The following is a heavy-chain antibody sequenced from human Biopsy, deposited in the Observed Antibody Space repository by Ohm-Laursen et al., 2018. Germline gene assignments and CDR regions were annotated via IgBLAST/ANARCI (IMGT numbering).Heavy chain of an antibody. CDR1: GESSSGYF. J-gene: IGHJ6*02. V-gene: IGHV4-34*01. CDR3: ARAVDYYDPYYYYGLDV. Sequence: GTLSLTCAVNGESSSGYFWSWIRQPPGKGLEWIGEINHRGSTNYNPSLKSRVTISVDTSKNQFSLKLRSVTAADTAVYYCARAVDYYDPYYYYGLDVWGQGTTVTVSS. CDR2: INHRGST. D-gene: IGHD3-16*01.